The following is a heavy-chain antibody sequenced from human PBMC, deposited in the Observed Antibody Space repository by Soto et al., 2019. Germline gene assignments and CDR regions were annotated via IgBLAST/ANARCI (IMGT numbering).Heavy chain of an antibody. J-gene: IGHJ5*02. CDR2: VNPNSVNT. V-gene: IGHV1-8*01. D-gene: IGHD1-26*01. Sequence: QAQLVQSGAEVKVPGASVKVSCKDSGYTFTNYDISWVREATGQGLEWIGWVNPNSVNTGYAQKFQGRVTMTSDTSINTAYMELSSLRSEDTAIYYCARMATSGTLSWFVPWGQGTLVTVSS. CDR1: GYTFTNYD. CDR3: ARMATSGTLSWFVP.